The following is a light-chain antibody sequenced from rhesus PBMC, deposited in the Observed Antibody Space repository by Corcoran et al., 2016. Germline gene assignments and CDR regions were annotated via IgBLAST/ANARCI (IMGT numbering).Light chain of an antibody. V-gene: IGKV1-32*03. Sequence: DIQMSQSPSSLSASVGDRVTITCRASQGISSYLNLYQQKPGKAPNLLIYYAKSLARGVPSMFSGSGSGTYYTLTISSLQPEDFATYYWQQGFSTPYSFGQGTKVEIK. CDR3: QQGFSTPYS. CDR2: YAK. J-gene: IGKJ2*01. CDR1: QGISSY.